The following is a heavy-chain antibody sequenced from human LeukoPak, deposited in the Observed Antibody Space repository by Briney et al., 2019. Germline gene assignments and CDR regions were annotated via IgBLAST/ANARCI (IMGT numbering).Heavy chain of an antibody. J-gene: IGHJ5*01. CDR1: GYSFPNYW. D-gene: IGHD2-8*01. V-gene: IGHV5-51*01. CDR3: VRGRNCNNGGCRNWFDS. CDR2: IYPGDSDT. Sequence: GESLKISCKASGYSFPNYWIGWVRQMPGKGLEWMGNIYPGDSDTRYSPSFQGQVTISADKSISTAYLQWNSLKASDTAMYYCVRGRNCNNGGCRNWFDSWGQGTLVTVSS.